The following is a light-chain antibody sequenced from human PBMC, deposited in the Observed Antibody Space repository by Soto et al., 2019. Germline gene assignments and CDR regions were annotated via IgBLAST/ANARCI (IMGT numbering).Light chain of an antibody. V-gene: IGKV1-27*01. J-gene: IGKJ1*01. CDR3: QNYNGXPWT. Sequence: DIQMTQSPSSLSASVGDRVTITCRASQGISTYLVWYQQKPGTVPKLLIFAASTLQSGVPSRFXGSGXGTXXXXXXXXXQPEDVAXYYCQNYNGXPWTFGQGTKVEIK. CDR2: AAS. CDR1: QGISTY.